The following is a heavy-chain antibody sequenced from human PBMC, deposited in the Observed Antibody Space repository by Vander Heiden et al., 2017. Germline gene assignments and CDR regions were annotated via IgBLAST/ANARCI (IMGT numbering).Heavy chain of an antibody. D-gene: IGHD4-4*01. J-gene: IGHJ4*02. Sequence: QVQLQESGPGLVNPSETLSLTCAVSGYSITHFYYWGWIRQPPGKGLEWIGSIHPSGSTYHNPSLRRRVTISIDTSKNQFSLKLSSVTAADTAVFYCVSYSSSLQPFDFWGQGSLVTVSS. CDR3: VSYSSSLQPFDF. V-gene: IGHV4-38-2*01. CDR1: GYSITHFYY. CDR2: IHPSGST.